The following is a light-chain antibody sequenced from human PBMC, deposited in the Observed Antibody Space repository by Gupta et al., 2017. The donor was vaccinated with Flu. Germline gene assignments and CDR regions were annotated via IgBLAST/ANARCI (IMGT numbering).Light chain of an antibody. CDR2: DTK. CDR3: LLYNRFGLV. V-gene: IGLV7-46*01. Sequence: QAVVTQEPSLTVSPGGTVTLTCGSSTGPVTSDLWPYWFQQKPGQAPMTVIYDTKNKHSWTPARFSGALFGGKSVTNRSGAQPEEEADYFCLLYNRFGLVFGGGTKMTVL. J-gene: IGLJ3*02. CDR1: TGPVTSDLW.